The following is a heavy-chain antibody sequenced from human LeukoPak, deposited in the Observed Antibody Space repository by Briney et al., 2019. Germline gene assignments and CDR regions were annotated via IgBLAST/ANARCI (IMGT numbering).Heavy chain of an antibody. Sequence: PGGSLRLSCAASGFTVSSNYMSWVRQAPGKGLEWVSVIYSGGSTYYADSVKGRFTISRDNSKNTLYLQMNSLRAEDTAVYYCAKDPGGNSDFFDYWGQGTLVTVSS. CDR1: GFTVSSNY. CDR2: IYSGGST. J-gene: IGHJ4*02. CDR3: AKDPGGNSDFFDY. V-gene: IGHV3-53*01. D-gene: IGHD4-23*01.